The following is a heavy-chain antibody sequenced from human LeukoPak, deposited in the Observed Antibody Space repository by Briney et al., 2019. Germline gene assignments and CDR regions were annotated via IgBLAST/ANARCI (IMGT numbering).Heavy chain of an antibody. CDR3: AIGRVVVVVAATAYFDY. V-gene: IGHV4-34*01. Sequence: SETLSLTCAVYSGSFRGYYWSWIRQPPGKGLEWIGEINHSGSTNYNPSLKSRVTISVDTSKNQFSLKLSSVTAADTAVYYCAIGRVVVVVAATAYFDYWGQGTLVTVSS. CDR2: INHSGST. D-gene: IGHD2-15*01. J-gene: IGHJ4*02. CDR1: SGSFRGYY.